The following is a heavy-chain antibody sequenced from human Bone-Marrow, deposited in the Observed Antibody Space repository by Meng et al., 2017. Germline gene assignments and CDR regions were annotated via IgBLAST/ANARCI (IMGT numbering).Heavy chain of an antibody. Sequence: QLQLQESGSGLVKPSQTLSLTCAVSGGSISSGGYYWSWIRQRPGKGLEWIGYIYYSGSTYYNPSLKSRVTMSVDTSKNQFSLKLSSVTAADTAIYYCARDNEDTVDYWGQGALVTVSS. J-gene: IGHJ4*02. CDR3: ARDNEDTVDY. CDR2: IYYSGST. CDR1: GGSISSGGYY. D-gene: IGHD2-15*01. V-gene: IGHV4-31*11.